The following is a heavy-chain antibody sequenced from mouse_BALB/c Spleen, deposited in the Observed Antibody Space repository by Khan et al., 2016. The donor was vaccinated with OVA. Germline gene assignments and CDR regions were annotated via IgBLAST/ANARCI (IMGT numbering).Heavy chain of an antibody. J-gene: IGHJ3*01. V-gene: IGHV3-2*02. CDR1: GYSITSDYA. Sequence: EVKLEESGPGLVKPSQSLSLTCTVTGYSITSDYAWNWIRQFPGNKLEWMGYISYSGSTSYNPSLKSRISITRDTSKNQFFLHLNSVTTEDTATYYCARGRYRYPFAYWGQGTLVTVSA. CDR3: ARGRYRYPFAY. D-gene: IGHD2-14*01. CDR2: ISYSGST.